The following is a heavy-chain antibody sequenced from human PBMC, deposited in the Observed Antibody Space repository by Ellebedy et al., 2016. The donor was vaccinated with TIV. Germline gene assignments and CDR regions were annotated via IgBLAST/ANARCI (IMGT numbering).Heavy chain of an antibody. CDR1: GFSFSSYA. CDR2: ISGSGDST. J-gene: IGHJ4*02. D-gene: IGHD3-22*01. Sequence: GESLKISCAASGFSFSSYAMSWVRQAPGKGLEWVSGISGSGDSTSYADSVKGRFTISSDNSKNTLYLQMSGLGAEDTAVYYCARDPPILIMLVVADYWGQGTLVTVSS. CDR3: ARDPPILIMLVVADY. V-gene: IGHV3-23*01.